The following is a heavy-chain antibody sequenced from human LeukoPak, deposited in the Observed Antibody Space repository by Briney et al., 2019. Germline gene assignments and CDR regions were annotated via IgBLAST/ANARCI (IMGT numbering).Heavy chain of an antibody. CDR2: IYHSGST. D-gene: IGHD3-10*01. Sequence: SGTLSLTCAVSGDSINNNKWWSWVRQPPGKGLEWVGEIYHSGSTNYNPSLKSRVTILVDKSKNQFSLKLSSVTAADTAVYYCARQIGGDYYGSGYNGGYYFDYWGQGTLVTVSS. CDR3: ARQIGGDYYGSGYNGGYYFDY. V-gene: IGHV4-4*02. J-gene: IGHJ4*02. CDR1: GDSINNNKW.